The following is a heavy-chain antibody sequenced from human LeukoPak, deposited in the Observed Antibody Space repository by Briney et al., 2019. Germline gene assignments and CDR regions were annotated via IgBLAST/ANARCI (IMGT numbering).Heavy chain of an antibody. V-gene: IGHV3-30*04. J-gene: IGHJ6*04. CDR1: GFTFSSYA. Sequence: PGGSLRLSCEASGFTFSSYAIHWVRQAPGKGLEWVAVISYDGSNKYYADTVKGRFTISRDNSKNTLYLQMNSLRAEDTAVYYCARDEDYGDYVRYYYYGMDVWGKGTTVTVSS. D-gene: IGHD4-17*01. CDR3: ARDEDYGDYVRYYYYGMDV. CDR2: ISYDGSNK.